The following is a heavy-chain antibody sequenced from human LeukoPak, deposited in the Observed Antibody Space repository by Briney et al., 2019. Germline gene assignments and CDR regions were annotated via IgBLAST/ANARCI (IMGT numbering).Heavy chain of an antibody. CDR1: GFPFSTYA. CDR2: ISGSDGGT. Sequence: GGSLRLSCAASGFPFSTYAMSWVRQPPAKGLEWVSFISGSDGGTSYADSVKGRFTISRDNSRNTLFLQMNSLRDEDTAVYYCARRDTTGWFHHFDYWGQGTLVTVSS. V-gene: IGHV3-23*01. CDR3: ARRDTTGWFHHFDY. D-gene: IGHD6-19*01. J-gene: IGHJ4*02.